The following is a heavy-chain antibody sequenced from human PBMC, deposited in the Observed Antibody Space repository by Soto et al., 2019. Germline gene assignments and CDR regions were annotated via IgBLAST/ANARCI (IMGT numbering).Heavy chain of an antibody. CDR1: GYSFTSYW. D-gene: IGHD6-13*01. CDR2: IDPSDSYT. CDR3: ARWAELEEQQLYGMDV. J-gene: IGHJ6*02. V-gene: IGHV5-10-1*01. Sequence: PGESLKISCKGSGYSFTSYWISWVRQMPGKGLEWMGRIDPSDSYTNYSPSFQGHVTISADKSISTAYLQWSSLKASDTAMYYCARWAELEEQQLYGMDVWGQGTTVTVSS.